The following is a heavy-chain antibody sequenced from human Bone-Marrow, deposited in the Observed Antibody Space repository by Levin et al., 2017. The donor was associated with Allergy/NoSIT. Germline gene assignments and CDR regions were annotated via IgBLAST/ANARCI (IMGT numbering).Heavy chain of an antibody. CDR3: ARARDEKVRDYFYDMDV. D-gene: IGHD2-2*01. CDR2: ISFDGGNK. Sequence: GGSLRLSCVASGFTFTNYAMHWVRQAPGKGLEWVALISFDGGNKFYADSIKGRFTISRDKSKNTLYLQMDGLRAEDTAVYFCARARDEKVRDYFYDMDVWGHCTTVTVSS. V-gene: IGHV3-33*05. CDR1: GFTFTNYA. J-gene: IGHJ6*02.